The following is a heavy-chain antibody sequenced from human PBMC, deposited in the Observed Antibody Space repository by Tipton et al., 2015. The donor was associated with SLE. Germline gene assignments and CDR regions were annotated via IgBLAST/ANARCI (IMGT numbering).Heavy chain of an antibody. CDR3: ARGAWYFYGSGRKGYDY. J-gene: IGHJ4*02. V-gene: IGHV3-21*01. Sequence: SLRLSCAASGFTFSSYSMNWVRQAPGKGLEWVSSISSSSSYIYYADSVKGRFTISRDNAKNSLYLQMNSLRAEDTAVYYCARGAWYFYGSGRKGYDYWGQGTLVTVSS. D-gene: IGHD3-10*01. CDR1: GFTFSSYS. CDR2: ISSSSSYI.